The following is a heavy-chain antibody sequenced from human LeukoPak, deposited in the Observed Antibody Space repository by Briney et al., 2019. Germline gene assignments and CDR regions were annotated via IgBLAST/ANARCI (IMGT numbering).Heavy chain of an antibody. CDR2: ISGSGGST. Sequence: GGSLRLSCTASGFNFSTYWMTWVRQAPGKGLEWVSAISGSGGSTYYADSVKGRFTISRDNSKNTLYLQMNSLRAEDTAVYYCAKDRSPGVRGVMGWFDPWGQGTLVTVSS. V-gene: IGHV3-23*01. D-gene: IGHD3-10*01. CDR3: AKDRSPGVRGVMGWFDP. CDR1: GFNFSTYW. J-gene: IGHJ5*02.